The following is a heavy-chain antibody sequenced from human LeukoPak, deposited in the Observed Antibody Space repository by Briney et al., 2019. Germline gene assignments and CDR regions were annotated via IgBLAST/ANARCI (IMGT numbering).Heavy chain of an antibody. CDR3: ARGVDTAMVWLGYYMDV. V-gene: IGHV4-59*01. J-gene: IGHJ6*03. Sequence: SETLSLTCAVSGGSISSYYWSWIRQPPGKGLEWIGYIYYSGSTNYNPSLKSRVTISVDTSKNQFSLKLSSVTAADTAVYYCARGVDTAMVWLGYYMDVWGKGTTVTVSS. D-gene: IGHD5-18*01. CDR1: GGSISSYY. CDR2: IYYSGST.